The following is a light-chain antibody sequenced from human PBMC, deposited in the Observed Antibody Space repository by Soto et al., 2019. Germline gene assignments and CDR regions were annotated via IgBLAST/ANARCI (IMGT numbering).Light chain of an antibody. V-gene: IGKV1-39*01. CDR1: QSINSW. CDR3: QQSYTTVRS. CDR2: AAS. J-gene: IGKJ4*01. Sequence: DIQMNQSPSTLSAYIGDRVTITCRASQSINSWLAWYQHKPGKAPQLLIYAASRLQSGVPPRFSGSGAGTDFTLTISSLQPEDFATYFCQQSYTTVRSFGGGTMVDIK.